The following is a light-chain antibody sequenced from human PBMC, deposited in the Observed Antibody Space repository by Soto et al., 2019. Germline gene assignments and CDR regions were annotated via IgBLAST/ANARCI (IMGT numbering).Light chain of an antibody. CDR2: DAS. CDR1: QSVSSY. J-gene: IGKJ4*01. CDR3: QQRSDWPPLT. V-gene: IGKV3-11*01. Sequence: ETVLTQSPATLSLSPGERATLSCRASQSVSSYIAWYQQKPGQAPRLLIYDASNRATGIPARFSGSGSGTDFPLTISSLAPEDFAVYYCQQRSDWPPLTFGGGTKVEIK.